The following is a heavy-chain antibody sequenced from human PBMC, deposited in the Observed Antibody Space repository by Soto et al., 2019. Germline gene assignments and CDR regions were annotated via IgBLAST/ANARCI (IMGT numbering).Heavy chain of an antibody. D-gene: IGHD3-10*01. CDR3: ARGQRGLYPYYYGMDV. CDR2: IYNSGTT. Sequence: QVQLQESGPGLVNTSQTLSLTCTLSGASISSGGHYWSWIRQHPGKGLEWIGCIYNSGTTYFNPYLRSRLTISVDTSKNHFSLRLSSVTAADTAVYYCARGQRGLYPYYYGMDVWGQGTTVTVSS. V-gene: IGHV4-31*03. J-gene: IGHJ6*02. CDR1: GASISSGGHY.